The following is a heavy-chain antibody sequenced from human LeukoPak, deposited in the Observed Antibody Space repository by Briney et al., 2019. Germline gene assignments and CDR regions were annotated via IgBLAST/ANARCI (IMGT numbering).Heavy chain of an antibody. D-gene: IGHD2-21*02. V-gene: IGHV3-30*02. CDR2: IRYDGSNK. J-gene: IGHJ4*02. CDR3: AKPPPLGDWATFFDY. CDR1: GFTFSSYG. Sequence: GGSLRLSCAASGFTFSSYGMHWVRQAPGKGLEWVAFIRYDGSNKYYADSVKGRFTISRDNSKNTLYLQMDSLRAEDTAVYYCAKPPPLGDWATFFDYWGQGTLVTVSS.